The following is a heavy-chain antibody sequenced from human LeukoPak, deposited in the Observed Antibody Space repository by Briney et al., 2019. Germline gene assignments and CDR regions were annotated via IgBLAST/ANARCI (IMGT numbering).Heavy chain of an antibody. J-gene: IGHJ4*02. CDR2: ISGSDSSI. D-gene: IGHD3-22*01. CDR3: AKDSKPRKLIVVVINSIDY. Sequence: GGSLRLSCAASGFILSTYDMNWVRQAPGKGLEWVSFISGSDSSIYYADSVKGRFTISRDNSKNTLYLQMNSLRAEDTAVYYCAKDSKPRKLIVVVINSIDYWGQGTLVTVSS. V-gene: IGHV3-23*01. CDR1: GFILSTYD.